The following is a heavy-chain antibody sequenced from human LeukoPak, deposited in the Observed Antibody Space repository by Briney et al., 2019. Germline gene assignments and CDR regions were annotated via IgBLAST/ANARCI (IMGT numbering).Heavy chain of an antibody. CDR3: ATDTTGWSDYYMDV. Sequence: GGSLRLSCAASEFTFSTYGMHWVRQAPGKGLEWVAFIRYDGTNTYYADSVQGRFTISRDNSKNTLFLHMNSLKTEDTAVYYCATDTTGWSDYYMDVWGKGTTVT. J-gene: IGHJ6*03. CDR2: IRYDGTNT. CDR1: EFTFSTYG. D-gene: IGHD6-19*01. V-gene: IGHV3-30*02.